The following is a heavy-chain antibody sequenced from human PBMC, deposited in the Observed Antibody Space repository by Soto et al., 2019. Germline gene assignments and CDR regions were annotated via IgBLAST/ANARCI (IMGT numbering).Heavy chain of an antibody. D-gene: IGHD1-1*01. CDR1: GYTFTDHA. V-gene: IGHV1-3*01. CDR2: INVGNGNR. CDR3: AKRTGRYFDS. J-gene: IGHJ4*02. Sequence: QAQLVQSGPEVRKSGASVKIACKASGYTFTDHAVHWVRQASGQGLEWIGWINVGNGNRKYSQTLQGRVNISRDTSASTAYMELNSLESKDTAVYYCAKRTGRYFDSWGQGSLVTVSS.